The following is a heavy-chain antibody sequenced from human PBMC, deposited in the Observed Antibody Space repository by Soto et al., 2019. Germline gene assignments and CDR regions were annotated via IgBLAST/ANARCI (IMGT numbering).Heavy chain of an antibody. CDR1: GGSVSSGSYY. D-gene: IGHD5-12*01. CDR3: ARVSSSTIIDY. Sequence: PSETLSLTCTVSGGSVSSGSYYWSWIRQPPGKGLEWIGYIYYSGSTNYNPSLKSRVTISVDTSKNQFSLKLSSVTAADTAVYYCARVSSSTIIDYWGQGTLVTVSS. J-gene: IGHJ4*02. V-gene: IGHV4-61*01. CDR2: IYYSGST.